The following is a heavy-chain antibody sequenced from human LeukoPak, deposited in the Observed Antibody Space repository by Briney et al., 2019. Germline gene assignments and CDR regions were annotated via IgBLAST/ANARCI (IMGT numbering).Heavy chain of an antibody. Sequence: GGSLRLSCAASGFTFSSYAMSWVRQAPGKGLEWVSAISGSGGSTYYADSVKGRFTISRDNSKNTLYLQMNSLRAEDTAVYYCAKAAPNYDFWSGYYTDYWGQGTLVTVSS. D-gene: IGHD3-3*01. J-gene: IGHJ4*02. CDR3: AKAAPNYDFWSGYYTDY. CDR2: ISGSGGST. V-gene: IGHV3-23*01. CDR1: GFTFSSYA.